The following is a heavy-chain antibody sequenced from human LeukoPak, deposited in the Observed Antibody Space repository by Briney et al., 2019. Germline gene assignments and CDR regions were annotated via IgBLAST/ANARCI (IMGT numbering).Heavy chain of an antibody. V-gene: IGHV3-48*03. CDR2: ISSSGSTI. D-gene: IGHD6-19*01. CDR3: ASQAVAGGWAAFEI. CDR1: GFTFSSYE. Sequence: GGSLRLSCAASGFTFSSYEMNWVRQAPGKGLAWVSYISSSGSTIYYADSVKGRFTISRDNAKNSLYLQMNSLGAEETAVYYFASQAVAGGWAAFEICGEGAMVTVSS. J-gene: IGHJ3*02.